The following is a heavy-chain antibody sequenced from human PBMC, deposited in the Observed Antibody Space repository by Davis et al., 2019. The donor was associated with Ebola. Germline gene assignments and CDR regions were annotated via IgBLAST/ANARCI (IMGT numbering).Heavy chain of an antibody. CDR2: IRSKANSYAT. D-gene: IGHD6-19*01. V-gene: IGHV3-73*01. CDR1: GFTFSGSA. Sequence: PGGSLRLSCAASGFTFSGSAMHWVRQASGKGLEWVGRIRSKANSYATAYAASVKGRFTISRDDSKNTAYLQMNSLKTEDTAVYYCEVAVAGTGYMDVWGQGTTVTVSS. CDR3: EVAVAGTGYMDV. J-gene: IGHJ6*02.